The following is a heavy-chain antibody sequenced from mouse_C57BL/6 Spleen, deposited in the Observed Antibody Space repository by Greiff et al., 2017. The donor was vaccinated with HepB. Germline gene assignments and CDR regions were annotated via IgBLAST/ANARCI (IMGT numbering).Heavy chain of an antibody. D-gene: IGHD1-1*01. Sequence: VQLQQSGPELVKPGASVKISCKASGYSFTGYYMNWVKQSPEKSLEWIGEINPSTGGTTYNQKFKAKATLTVDKSSSTAYMQLKSLTSEDSAVYYCASRSYYYGSSYDYFDYWGQGTTLTVSS. V-gene: IGHV1-42*01. CDR2: INPSTGGT. CDR3: ASRSYYYGSSYDYFDY. J-gene: IGHJ2*01. CDR1: GYSFTGYY.